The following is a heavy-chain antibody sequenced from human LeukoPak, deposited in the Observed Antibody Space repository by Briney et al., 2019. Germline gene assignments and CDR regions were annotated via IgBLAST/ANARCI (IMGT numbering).Heavy chain of an antibody. D-gene: IGHD6-13*01. Sequence: GGSLRLSCAASGFIFSNYGMNWVRQAPGKGLEWVSAISGSGGSTYYADSVKGRFTISRDNSKNTLYLQMNSLRAEDTAVYYCAKDSGIAAAGTKDYWGQGTLVTVSS. CDR2: ISGSGGST. CDR3: AKDSGIAAAGTKDY. CDR1: GFIFSNYG. J-gene: IGHJ4*02. V-gene: IGHV3-23*01.